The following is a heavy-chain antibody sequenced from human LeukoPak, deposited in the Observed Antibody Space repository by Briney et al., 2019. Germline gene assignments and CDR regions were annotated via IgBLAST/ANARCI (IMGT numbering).Heavy chain of an antibody. D-gene: IGHD6-19*01. CDR2: ISGSGGST. CDR3: AKGEGIAVAGIGWDY. CDR1: GFTFSSYA. V-gene: IGHV3-23*01. Sequence: PGGSLRPSCAASGFTFSSYAMSWVRQAPGKGLEWVSAISGSGGSTDYADSVKGRFTISRDNSKNILYLQMNSLRAEDTAVYYCAKGEGIAVAGIGWDYWGRGTLVTVSS. J-gene: IGHJ4*02.